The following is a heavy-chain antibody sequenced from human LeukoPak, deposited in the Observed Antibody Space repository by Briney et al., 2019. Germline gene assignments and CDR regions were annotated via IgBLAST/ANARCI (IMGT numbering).Heavy chain of an antibody. CDR1: GGTFSSYA. V-gene: IGHV1-69*13. CDR2: IIPIFGTA. J-gene: IGHJ5*02. Sequence: ASVKVSCKASGGTFSSYAISWVRQAPGQGLEWMGGIIPIFGTANYAQKFQGRVTITADESTSTAYMELRSLRSDDTAVYYCARDLEDDFWSGSLGRFDPWGQGTLVTVSS. CDR3: ARDLEDDFWSGSLGRFDP. D-gene: IGHD3-3*01.